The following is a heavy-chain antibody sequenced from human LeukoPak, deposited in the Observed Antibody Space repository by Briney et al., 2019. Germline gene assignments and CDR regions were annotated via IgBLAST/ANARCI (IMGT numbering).Heavy chain of an antibody. CDR3: ARVGVGSNLDY. D-gene: IGHD3-3*01. CDR1: GFTLSSFW. J-gene: IGHJ4*02. CDR2: IKQDGSEK. Sequence: GGSLRLSCAASGFTLSSFWMSWVRQAPGKGLERVAHIKQDGSEKYYVDSVKGRFTVSRDNAKNSLYLQMNSLRAEDTAVYYCARVGVGSNLDYWGQGTLVTVSS. V-gene: IGHV3-7*03.